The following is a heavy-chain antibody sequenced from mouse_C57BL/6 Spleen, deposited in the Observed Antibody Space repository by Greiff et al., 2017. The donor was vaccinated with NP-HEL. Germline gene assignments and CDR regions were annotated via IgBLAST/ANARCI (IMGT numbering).Heavy chain of an antibody. D-gene: IGHD2-10*01. CDR3: SYSGYGMDY. V-gene: IGHV3-6*01. Sequence: EVQRVESGPGLVKPSQSLSLTCSVTGYSITSGYYWNWIRQFPGNKLEWMGYISYDGSNNYNPSLKNRISITRDTSKNQFFLKLNSVTTEDTATYYCSYSGYGMDYWGQGTSVTVSS. CDR2: ISYDGSN. J-gene: IGHJ4*01. CDR1: GYSITSGYY.